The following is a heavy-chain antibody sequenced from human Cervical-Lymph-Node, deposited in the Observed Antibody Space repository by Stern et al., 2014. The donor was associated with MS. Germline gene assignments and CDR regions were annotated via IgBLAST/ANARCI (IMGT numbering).Heavy chain of an antibody. CDR2: IYWDDDK. D-gene: IGHD5-18*01. Sequence: QVTLRESGPTLVKPTQTLTLTCTFSGFSLSTSGVGVGWIRQPPGKALEWLALIYWDDDKRYIPSLKRRQHITKEHFKKQVDLKLTNMDPVDTATYDCAHGLEIRLWAAYWGQGTLVTVSS. CDR3: AHGLEIRLWAAY. CDR1: GFSLSTSGVG. J-gene: IGHJ4*02. V-gene: IGHV2-5*02.